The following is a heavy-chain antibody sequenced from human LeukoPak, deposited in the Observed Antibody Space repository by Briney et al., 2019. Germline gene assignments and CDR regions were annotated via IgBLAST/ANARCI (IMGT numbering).Heavy chain of an antibody. V-gene: IGHV3-21*01. Sequence: KPGGSLRLSCAASGFTFSSYSMNWVRQAPGKGLEWVSSISSISSYIYYADSVKGRFTISRDNAKNSLYLQMNSLRAEDTAVYYCARAYSSSWYLLDYWGQGTLVTVSS. J-gene: IGHJ4*02. CDR3: ARAYSSSWYLLDY. CDR2: ISSISSYI. CDR1: GFTFSSYS. D-gene: IGHD6-13*01.